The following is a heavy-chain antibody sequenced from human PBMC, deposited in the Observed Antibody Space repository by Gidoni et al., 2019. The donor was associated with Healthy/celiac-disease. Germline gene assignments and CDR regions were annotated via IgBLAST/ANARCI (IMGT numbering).Heavy chain of an antibody. V-gene: IGHV3-33*08. D-gene: IGHD3-3*01. Sequence: QVQLVESGGGVVQPGRSLRLACAASGFTFSSYGLHWVRQGPGKGLEWGGVIWYDGSNKYYADSVKGRFTISRDNSKNTLYLQMNSLRAEDTAVYYCAREGRITIFGVVSPPDYWGQGTLVTVSS. J-gene: IGHJ4*02. CDR1: GFTFSSYG. CDR3: AREGRITIFGVVSPPDY. CDR2: IWYDGSNK.